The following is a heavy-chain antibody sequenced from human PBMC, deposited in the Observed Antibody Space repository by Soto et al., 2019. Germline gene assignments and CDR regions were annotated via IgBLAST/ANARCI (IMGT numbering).Heavy chain of an antibody. CDR1: GFTFSSYA. CDR3: AKEHHYSSSWSEFDY. D-gene: IGHD6-13*01. CDR2: ISGSGVST. Sequence: EVQLLGSGGGLVQPGGSLRLSCAASGFTFSSYAMSWVRQAPGKGLEWVSAISGSGVSTSYADSVKGRFTISRDNSKNTLYLQMNSLRAEDTAVYYCAKEHHYSSSWSEFDYWGQGTLVTVSS. V-gene: IGHV3-23*01. J-gene: IGHJ4*02.